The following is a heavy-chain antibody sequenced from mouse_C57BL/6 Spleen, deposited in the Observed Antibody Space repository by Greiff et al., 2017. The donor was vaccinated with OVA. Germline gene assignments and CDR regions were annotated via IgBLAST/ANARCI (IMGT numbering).Heavy chain of an antibody. Sequence: QVQLQQPGAELVMPGASVKLSCKASGYTFTSPWMHWVKQRPGQGLEWLGEIDPSDSYTNYTQKFKGKSTLTVDKSSSTAYMQLSSLTSEDSAVYYCARAYSAGRYAMDYLGQGTSVTVSS. J-gene: IGHJ4*01. CDR2: IDPSDSYT. CDR3: ARAYSAGRYAMDY. D-gene: IGHD3-2*02. V-gene: IGHV1-69*01. CDR1: GYTFTSPW.